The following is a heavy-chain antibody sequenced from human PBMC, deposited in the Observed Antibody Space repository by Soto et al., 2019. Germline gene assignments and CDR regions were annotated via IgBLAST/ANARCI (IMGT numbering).Heavy chain of an antibody. J-gene: IGHJ3*01. CDR3: ARVVLTITRGAFDA. Sequence: QVQLQASGPGLVKPSGTLSLTCAVSGGSISSSHWWTWVRQSPGKGLEYIGEISHSGTSNSNPSRKSRLTLSVDKPKNHFSLPLTSVTAADTAVYYCARVVLTITRGAFDAWGQGTLVIVSS. V-gene: IGHV4-4*02. CDR1: GGSISSSHW. CDR2: ISHSGTS. D-gene: IGHD3-9*01.